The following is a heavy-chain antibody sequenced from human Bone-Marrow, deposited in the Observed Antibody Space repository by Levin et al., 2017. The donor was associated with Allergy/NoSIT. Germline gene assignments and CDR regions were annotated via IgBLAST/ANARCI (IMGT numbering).Heavy chain of an antibody. CDR1: GGSISSYY. V-gene: IGHV4-59*01. Sequence: PSETLSLTCTVSGGSISSYYWSWVRQPPGKGLEWIGYMYYSGSTKYNPSLKSRVTISVDTSNKQFSLKLSSVTAADTAVYYCARGVGSGYTDYWGQGTLVTVSS. CDR2: MYYSGST. D-gene: IGHD3-22*01. CDR3: ARGVGSGYTDY. J-gene: IGHJ4*02.